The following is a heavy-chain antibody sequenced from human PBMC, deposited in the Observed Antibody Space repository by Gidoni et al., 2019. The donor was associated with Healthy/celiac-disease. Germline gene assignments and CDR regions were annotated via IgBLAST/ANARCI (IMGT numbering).Heavy chain of an antibody. CDR1: GGSLSSRSYY. J-gene: IGHJ6*03. V-gene: IGHV4-39*01. CDR2: IYYCGRP. CDR3: ARLNFGAGSNYKRGIYYMDV. Sequence: QLQLQESRPGLVKPSETLSLPCPVSGGSLSSRSYYWGWVRQPPGKGLGWIVSIYYCGRPYYNPSLKSRVTISVDTSKNQFSLKLSSVTAADTAVYYGARLNFGAGSNYKRGIYYMDVWGKGTTVTVSS. D-gene: IGHD4-4*01.